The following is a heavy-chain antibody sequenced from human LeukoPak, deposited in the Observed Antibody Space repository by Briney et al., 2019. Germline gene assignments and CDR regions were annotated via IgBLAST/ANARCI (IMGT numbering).Heavy chain of an antibody. Sequence: PGGSLRLSCAASGFTFSSYWMHWVRQARGKGLVWVSRINTDGSSTSYADSVKGRFTISRDNAKNTLYLQMNSLRAEDTAVYYCARDGMVASVDYWGQGTLVTVSS. J-gene: IGHJ4*02. CDR1: GFTFSSYW. CDR3: ARDGMVASVDY. V-gene: IGHV3-74*01. D-gene: IGHD2-15*01. CDR2: INTDGSST.